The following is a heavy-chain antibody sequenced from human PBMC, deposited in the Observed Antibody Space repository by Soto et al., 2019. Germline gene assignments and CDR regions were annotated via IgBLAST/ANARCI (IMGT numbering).Heavy chain of an antibody. V-gene: IGHV4-59*01. CDR3: ARGMGNYDY. CDR1: GGSISRYY. CDR2: IYYSGST. D-gene: IGHD1-26*01. Sequence: SETLSLTCTVSGGSISRYYWSWIRQPPGKGLEWIGYIYYSGSTNYNPSLKSRVTISVDTSKNQFSLKLSSVTAADTAVYYCARGMGNYDYWGQGTLVTVSS. J-gene: IGHJ4*02.